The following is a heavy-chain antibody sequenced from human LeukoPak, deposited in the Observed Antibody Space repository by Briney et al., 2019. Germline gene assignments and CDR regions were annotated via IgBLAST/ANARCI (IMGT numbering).Heavy chain of an antibody. D-gene: IGHD3-10*01. CDR1: GGTFSSYA. Sequence: SVKVSCKASGGTFSSYAISWVRQAPGQGLEWMGRIIPILGIANYAQKFQGRVTITADKSTSTAYMELSSLRSEDTAVYYCARDKIGRGGVMTEAFDIWGQGTMVTVSS. CDR3: ARDKIGRGGVMTEAFDI. J-gene: IGHJ3*02. CDR2: IIPILGIA. V-gene: IGHV1-69*04.